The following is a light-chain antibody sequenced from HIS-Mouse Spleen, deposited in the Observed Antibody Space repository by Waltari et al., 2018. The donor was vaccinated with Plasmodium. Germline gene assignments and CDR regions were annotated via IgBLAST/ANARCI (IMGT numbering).Light chain of an antibody. CDR3: SSYTSSSTPFYV. Sequence: QSALTQPASVSGSPGQSITISCTGTISDVGGYNYVSCYQQHPGKAPKLMIYDVSNRPSGVSNRFSGSKSGNTASLTISGLQAEDEADYYCSSYTSSSTPFYVFGTGTKVTVL. J-gene: IGLJ1*01. CDR2: DVS. CDR1: ISDVGGYNY. V-gene: IGLV2-14*03.